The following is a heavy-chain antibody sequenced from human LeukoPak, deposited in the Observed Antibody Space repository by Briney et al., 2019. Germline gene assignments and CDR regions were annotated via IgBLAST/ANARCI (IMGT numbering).Heavy chain of an antibody. CDR3: ARDIVAKITPEQDY. V-gene: IGHV4-39*07. D-gene: IGHD5-12*01. J-gene: IGHJ4*02. Sequence: SETLSLTCTVSGGSISSSNYYWGWIRQPPGKGLEWIGTIYYSGSTHYNPSLKSRVTISVDTSKNQFSLKLTSVTAADTAVYYCARDIVAKITPEQDYWGQGTLVTVSS. CDR2: IYYSGST. CDR1: GGSISSSNYY.